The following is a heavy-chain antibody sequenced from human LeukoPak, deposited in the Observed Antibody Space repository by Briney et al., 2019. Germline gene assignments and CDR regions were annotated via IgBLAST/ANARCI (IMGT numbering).Heavy chain of an antibody. V-gene: IGHV4-39*01. CDR2: INYNGRT. CDR3: ARLASCSSICYFDY. J-gene: IGHJ4*02. D-gene: IGHD2-21*01. Sequence: SETLSLTCNVFGGSISSSNNFWGWIRQSPEKGLEWIGSINYNGRTYYQSSLKSRAIISIDTSKNQLSLKLGSVTAADTALYYCARLASCSSICYFDYWGQGSLVTVSS. CDR1: GGSISSSNNF.